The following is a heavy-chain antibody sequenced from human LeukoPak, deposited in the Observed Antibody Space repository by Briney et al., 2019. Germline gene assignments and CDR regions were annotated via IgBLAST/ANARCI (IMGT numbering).Heavy chain of an antibody. J-gene: IGHJ4*02. Sequence: PSETLSLTCTVSGGSICSYYWSWIRQPPGKGLEWIGYIYYSGSTNYNPSLKSRVTISVDTSKNQFSLKLSSVTAADTAVYYCAKDPLMELQPYYFDYWGQGTLVTVSS. D-gene: IGHD1-26*01. CDR2: IYYSGST. CDR3: AKDPLMELQPYYFDY. V-gene: IGHV4-59*01. CDR1: GGSICSYY.